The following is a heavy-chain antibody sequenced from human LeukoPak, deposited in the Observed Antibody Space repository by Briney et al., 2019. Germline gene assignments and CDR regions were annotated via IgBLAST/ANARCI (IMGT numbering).Heavy chain of an antibody. Sequence: SETLSLTCTVSGGSISSYYWSWIRQPPGKGLEWIGYIYYSGSTNYNPSLKSRVTISLDTSNNQFSLKLSSVTAADTAVYYCARTHPYDFWSGYYPYYYYYMDVWGKGTTVTVSS. D-gene: IGHD3-3*01. V-gene: IGHV4-59*08. CDR1: GGSISSYY. J-gene: IGHJ6*03. CDR2: IYYSGST. CDR3: ARTHPYDFWSGYYPYYYYYMDV.